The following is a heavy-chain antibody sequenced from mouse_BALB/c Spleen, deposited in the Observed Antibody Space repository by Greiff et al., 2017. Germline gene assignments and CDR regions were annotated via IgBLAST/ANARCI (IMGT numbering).Heavy chain of an antibody. V-gene: IGHV5-6-4*01. CDR1: GFTFSSYT. J-gene: IGHJ2*01. CDR2: ISSGGSYT. D-gene: IGHD1-1*01. Sequence: EVKLMESGGGLVKPGGSLKLSCAASGFTFSSYTMSWVRQTPEKRLEWVATISSGGSYTYYPDSVKGRFTISRDNAKNTLYLQMSSLKSEDTAMYYCTYGSLYYFDYWGQGTTLTVSS. CDR3: TYGSLYYFDY.